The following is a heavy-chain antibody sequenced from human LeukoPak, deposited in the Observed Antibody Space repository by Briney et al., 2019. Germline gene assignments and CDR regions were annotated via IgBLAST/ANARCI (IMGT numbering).Heavy chain of an antibody. CDR1: GFTFSNYG. D-gene: IGHD3-3*01. Sequence: GSLRLSCAASGFTFSNYGMHWVRQAPGKGLEWVATIRYDDGNTKNYADSVKGRFTISRDNSQNTLYLQMNDLRAEGTSVYYCAKSPYYDFWPFDYWGQGTLVTVSS. CDR2: IRYDDGNTK. V-gene: IGHV3-30*02. J-gene: IGHJ4*02. CDR3: AKSPYYDFWPFDY.